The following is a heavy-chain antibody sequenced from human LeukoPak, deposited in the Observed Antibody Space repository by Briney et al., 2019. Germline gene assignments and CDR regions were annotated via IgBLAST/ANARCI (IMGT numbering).Heavy chain of an antibody. V-gene: IGHV5-10-1*01. D-gene: IGHD3-10*01. CDR1: GYSFTSYW. CDR2: VDPSDSYT. Sequence: GDSLKISCKGSGYSFTSYWISWVRQMPGKGLEWMGRVDPSDSYTNYSPSFQGHVSISADKSISTAYLQWRSLKASDTAMYYCASLFRDDVFDIWGQGTMVTVSS. J-gene: IGHJ3*02. CDR3: ASLFRDDVFDI.